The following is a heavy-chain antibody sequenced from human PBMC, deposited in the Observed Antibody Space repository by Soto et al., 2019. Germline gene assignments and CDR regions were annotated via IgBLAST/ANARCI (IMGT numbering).Heavy chain of an antibody. CDR2: IYPDDSDT. V-gene: IGHV5-51*01. CDR3: ARSKISGGCPGAFDI. CDR1: GYTFPTYW. D-gene: IGHD6-25*01. Sequence: GASLKISCKGVGYTFPTYWIGWVRQMPGRGLEWMGLIYPDDSDTKYSPSFQGQVTISVDKSTSTAFLQWRSLKATDTGMYFCARSKISGGCPGAFDIWGQGTMVTVS. J-gene: IGHJ3*02.